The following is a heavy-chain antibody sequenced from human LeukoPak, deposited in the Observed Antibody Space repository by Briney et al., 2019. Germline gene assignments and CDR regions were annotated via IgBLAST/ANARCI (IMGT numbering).Heavy chain of an antibody. V-gene: IGHV3-30*02. CDR3: TAHRRIVLVATPTEPFQD. Sequence: GGSLRLSCAASGFTFSSYGMHWVRQAPDKGLEWVAFIRYDGSNKYYADSVKGRFTISKDNSKNTLYLQMNSLNTEDTAMYYCTAHRRIVLVATPTEPFQDWGQGTPVTVSS. CDR2: IRYDGSNK. CDR1: GFTFSSYG. D-gene: IGHD2-8*02. J-gene: IGHJ4*02.